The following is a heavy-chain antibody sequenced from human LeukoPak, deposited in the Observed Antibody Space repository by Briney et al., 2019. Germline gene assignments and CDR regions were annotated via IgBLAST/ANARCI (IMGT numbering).Heavy chain of an antibody. V-gene: IGHV4-39*07. CDR2: IYYSGST. CDR3: ARVTNHYYYYYMDV. CDR1: GGSISSRNYY. J-gene: IGHJ6*03. D-gene: IGHD1-1*01. Sequence: SETLSLTCTVSGGSISSRNYYWDWIRQSPGKGLEWIGSIYYSGSTYYNPSLKSRVTISVDTSKNQFSLKLSSVTAADTAVYYCARVTNHYYYYYMDVWGKGTTVTVSS.